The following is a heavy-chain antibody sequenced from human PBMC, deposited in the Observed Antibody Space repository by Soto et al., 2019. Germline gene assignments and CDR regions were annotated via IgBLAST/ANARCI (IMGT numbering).Heavy chain of an antibody. J-gene: IGHJ4*02. V-gene: IGHV4-39*01. Sequence: SETLSLTCTVSGGSISSSSYYWGWIRQPPGKGLEWIGSIYYSGSTYYNPSLKSRVTISVDTSKNQFSLKLSSVTAADTAVYYCARQTAGTMIVVVITTYYFDYWGQGTLVTVSS. CDR1: GGSISSSSYY. CDR2: IYYSGST. CDR3: ARQTAGTMIVVVITTYYFDY. D-gene: IGHD3-22*01.